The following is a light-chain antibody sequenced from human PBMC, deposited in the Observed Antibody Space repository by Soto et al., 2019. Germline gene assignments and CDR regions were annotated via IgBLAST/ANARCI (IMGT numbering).Light chain of an antibody. Sequence: QSALTQPRSVSGSPGQSVTISCTGTTGDVGGSGHVSWYQQHPGKAPKLVIYDVNQRPSGVPDRFSGSKSGNTASLTISGLQAEYERDYYCCSHAGSLTWVFVGGTKLTVL. J-gene: IGLJ3*02. V-gene: IGLV2-11*01. CDR2: DVN. CDR1: TGDVGGSGH. CDR3: CSHAGSLTWV.